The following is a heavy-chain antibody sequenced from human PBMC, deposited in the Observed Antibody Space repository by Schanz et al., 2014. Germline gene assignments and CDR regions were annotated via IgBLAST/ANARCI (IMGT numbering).Heavy chain of an antibody. CDR3: ARLGGYRNDY. V-gene: IGHV4-59*08. CDR1: SDSISHYY. D-gene: IGHD5-12*01. Sequence: QVQLQESGPGLVKPSETLSLTCTVPSDSISHYYLSWIRQPPGKELEWVGYIYYSGSTNYNPSLRSRVTISVDTSKTQFSLKLTSLTAADTAVYYCARLGGYRNDYWGQGTLVTVSS. CDR2: IYYSGST. J-gene: IGHJ4*02.